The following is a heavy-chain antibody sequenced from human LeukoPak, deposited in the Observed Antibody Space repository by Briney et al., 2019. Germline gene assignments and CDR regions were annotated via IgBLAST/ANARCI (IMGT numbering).Heavy chain of an antibody. J-gene: IGHJ5*02. V-gene: IGHV3-23*01. CDR2: ISDAGGIT. CDR3: AKDRTDYYESDGYSDLDL. D-gene: IGHD3-22*01. Sequence: GGSLSLFCVTSGITFSSYAMRWVRQAPGEGLEWVSCISDAGGITYYAHCVHGRLTISRDNSKNTLFLQVSSLRVEDTAVYYCAKDRTDYYESDGYSDLDLWGQGTLVSVSS. CDR1: GITFSSYA.